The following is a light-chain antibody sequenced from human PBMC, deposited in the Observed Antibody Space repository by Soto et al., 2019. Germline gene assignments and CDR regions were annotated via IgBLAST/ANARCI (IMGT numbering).Light chain of an antibody. CDR2: DAS. V-gene: IGKV1-5*01. J-gene: IGKJ1*01. CDR1: QSISSW. Sequence: IPRTQSPSPLSTSVGDRVTITCRASQSISSWLAWYQQKPGKAPKLLIYDASSLESGVPSRFSGSGSATEFTLTISSLQPDDFATYYCQQYNNYWTFGQGTKVDIK. CDR3: QQYNNYWT.